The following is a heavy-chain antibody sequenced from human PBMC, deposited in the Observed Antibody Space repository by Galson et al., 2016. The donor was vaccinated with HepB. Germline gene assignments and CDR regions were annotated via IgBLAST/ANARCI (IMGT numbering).Heavy chain of an antibody. V-gene: IGHV1-8*01. CDR3: ARDYGGNSGWFDP. D-gene: IGHD4-23*01. CDR1: GYTFITYD. CDR2: MNPNSGDT. Sequence: SVKVSCKASGYTFITYDLNWVRQAPGQGLEWLGWMNPNSGDTGYAQKFQGRVTLTRNIAISTAYMELSRLTSDDTAVYYCARDYGGNSGWFDPWGQGTLVTVSS. J-gene: IGHJ5*02.